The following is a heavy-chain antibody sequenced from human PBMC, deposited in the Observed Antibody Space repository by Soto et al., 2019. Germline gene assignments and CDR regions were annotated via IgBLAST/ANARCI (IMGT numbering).Heavy chain of an antibody. V-gene: IGHV4-39*07. Sequence: PSETLSLTCTVSGGSISSSSYYWGWIRQPPGKGLEWIGSIYYSGSTNYNPSLKSRVTISVDTSKNQFSLKLSSVTAADTAVYYCARGYQKYSSSWYHPYYYYGMDVWGQGTTVTVSS. CDR1: GGSISSSSYY. D-gene: IGHD6-13*01. CDR2: IYYSGST. J-gene: IGHJ6*02. CDR3: ARGYQKYSSSWYHPYYYYGMDV.